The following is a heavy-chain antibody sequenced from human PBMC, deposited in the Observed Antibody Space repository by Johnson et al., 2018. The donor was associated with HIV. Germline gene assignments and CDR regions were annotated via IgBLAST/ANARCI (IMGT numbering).Heavy chain of an antibody. Sequence: RLVESGGGVVQPGRSLRLSCAPSGFTFSTYAIHWIRQAPGKGLEWVAVISYDGSNKNYADSVKGRFTISRDNSKNTLYLQMNSLRAEDTALYYCSKVCYSGSYLDASDIWGQGTMVTVSS. V-gene: IGHV3-30*04. CDR3: SKVCYSGSYLDASDI. J-gene: IGHJ3*02. CDR1: GFTFSTYA. CDR2: ISYDGSNK. D-gene: IGHD1-26*01.